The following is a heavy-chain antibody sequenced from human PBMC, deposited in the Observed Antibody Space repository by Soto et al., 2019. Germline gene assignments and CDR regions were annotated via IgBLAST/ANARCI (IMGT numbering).Heavy chain of an antibody. Sequence: ASVKVSCKASGGTFSAYTVSWVRQAPGQGLEWMGGISPIFGTTKYAQKFLGRVTITADDSAGAAYMELSSLRSDDTAVYYWATNWGGGLNSEGYNCLDPWGQGTRVTVSS. CDR2: ISPIFGTT. J-gene: IGHJ5*02. CDR1: GGTFSAYT. V-gene: IGHV1-69*13. D-gene: IGHD7-27*01. CDR3: ATNWGGGLNSEGYNCLDP.